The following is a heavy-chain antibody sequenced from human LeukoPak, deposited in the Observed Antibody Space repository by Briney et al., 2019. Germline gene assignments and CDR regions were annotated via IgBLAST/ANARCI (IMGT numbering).Heavy chain of an antibody. CDR2: ISSSGSTI. Sequence: GGSLRLSCAASGFTFSSYEMNWVRQAPGKGLEWVSYISSSGSTIYYADSVKGRFTISRDNAKNSLYLQMNSLRAEDTAVYYCARGKQLDYYGTDVWGKGTTVTVSS. CDR3: ARGKQLDYYGTDV. V-gene: IGHV3-48*03. J-gene: IGHJ6*04. CDR1: GFTFSSYE. D-gene: IGHD6-13*01.